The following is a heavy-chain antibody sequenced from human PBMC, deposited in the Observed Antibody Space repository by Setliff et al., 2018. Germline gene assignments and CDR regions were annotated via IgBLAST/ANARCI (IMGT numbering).Heavy chain of an antibody. CDR3: ARGRDFWSGYFNWFDP. Sequence: ASVKVSCKASGYTFTGYYMHWVRQAPGQGLEWMGWINPNSGGTNYAQKFQGWVTMTRDTSISTAYMELSRLRSDDTAVYYCARGRDFWSGYFNWFDPWGQGTLVTVSS. V-gene: IGHV1-2*04. CDR2: INPNSGGT. J-gene: IGHJ5*02. CDR1: GYTFTGYY. D-gene: IGHD3-3*01.